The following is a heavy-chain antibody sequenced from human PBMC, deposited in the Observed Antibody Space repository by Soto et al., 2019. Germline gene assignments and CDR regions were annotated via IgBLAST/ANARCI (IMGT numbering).Heavy chain of an antibody. D-gene: IGHD5-18*01. V-gene: IGHV4-59*01. Sequence: SETLSLTCTVSGGSISSYYWSWIRQPPGKGLEWIGYIYYSGSTNYNPSLKSRVTISVDTSKNQFSLKLSSVTAADTAVYYCVGYSYGPTQGYYYYGMDVWGQGTTVTVSS. J-gene: IGHJ6*02. CDR2: IYYSGST. CDR1: GGSISSYY. CDR3: VGYSYGPTQGYYYYGMDV.